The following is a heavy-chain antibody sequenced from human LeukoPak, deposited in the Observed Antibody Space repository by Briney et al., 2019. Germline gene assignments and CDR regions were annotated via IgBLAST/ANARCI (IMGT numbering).Heavy chain of an antibody. V-gene: IGHV1-8*01. CDR1: GYTFTSYD. Sequence: ASAKVSCKASGYTFTSYDINWVRQDTGQGLEWMGWMNPNSGNTGYAQKFQGRVTMTRNTSISTAYMELSSLRSEDTAVYYCARVASRVVVPAAQAEDVDYWGQGTLVTVSS. D-gene: IGHD2-2*01. J-gene: IGHJ4*02. CDR3: ARVASRVVVPAAQAEDVDY. CDR2: MNPNSGNT.